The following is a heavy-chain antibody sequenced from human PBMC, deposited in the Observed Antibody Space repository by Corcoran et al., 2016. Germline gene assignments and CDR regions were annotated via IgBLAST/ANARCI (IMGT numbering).Heavy chain of an antibody. CDR1: GFTVSSNY. V-gene: IGHV3-53*01. CDR3: ARAYYYSSGGSG. J-gene: IGHJ4*02. CDR2: IYSGGST. Sequence: EVQLVESGGGLIQPGGSLRLSCAASGFTVSSNYMSWVRQAPGKGLEGVSVIYSGGSTYYADSVKGRFTISRDNSKNTLYIQMNSLRAEDTGVEYCARAYYYSSGGSGWGQGTLVTVSS. D-gene: IGHD3-10*01.